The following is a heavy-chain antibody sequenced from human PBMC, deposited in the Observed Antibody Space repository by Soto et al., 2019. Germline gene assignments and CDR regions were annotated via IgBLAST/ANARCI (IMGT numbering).Heavy chain of an antibody. CDR1: GFTFSSYA. Sequence: PGGSLRLSCAASGFTFSSYAMSWVRQAPGKGLEWVSAISGSGGSTYYADSVKGRFTISRDNSKNSLYLQMNSLRAEDTALYHCARERITISYFGLDAFDIWGQGTMVTVSS. CDR2: ISGSGGST. J-gene: IGHJ3*02. D-gene: IGHD3-9*01. V-gene: IGHV3-23*01. CDR3: ARERITISYFGLDAFDI.